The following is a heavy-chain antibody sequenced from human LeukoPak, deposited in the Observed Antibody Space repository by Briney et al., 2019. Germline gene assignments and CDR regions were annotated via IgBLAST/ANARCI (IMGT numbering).Heavy chain of an antibody. CDR3: AKDVPSFNY. J-gene: IGHJ4*02. CDR1: GCIFSSYA. D-gene: IGHD2-2*01. CDR2: ISGSAEST. Sequence: GGSLRLSCAASGCIFSSYAMSWVRQAPGKGLEWVSAISGSAESTYYADSVKGRFTISRDNSKNTLYLQMNSLRAEDTAVYYCAKDVPSFNYWGQGTLVTVSS. V-gene: IGHV3-23*01.